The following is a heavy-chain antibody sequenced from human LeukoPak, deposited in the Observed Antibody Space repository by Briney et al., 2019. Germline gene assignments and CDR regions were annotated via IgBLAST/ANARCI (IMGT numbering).Heavy chain of an antibody. CDR2: IYYSGST. J-gene: IGHJ4*02. V-gene: IGHV4-59*01. CDR3: ARGVGSPPPGY. Sequence: PGGSLRLSCAASGFTFSTYAMHWIRQPPGKGLEWIGYIYYSGSTNYNPSLKSRVTISVDTSKNQFSLKLSSVTAADTAVYYCARGVGSPPPGYWGQGTLVTVSS. CDR1: GFTFSTYA.